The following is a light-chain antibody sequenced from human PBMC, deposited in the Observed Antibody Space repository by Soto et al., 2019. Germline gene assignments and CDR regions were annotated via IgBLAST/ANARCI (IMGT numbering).Light chain of an antibody. CDR1: RSVSSSY. J-gene: IGKJ1*01. CDR3: QLYRT. Sequence: EIVISQSPPTPSASPGERPTLSWRASRSVSSSYLAWYQQTPGQAPRLLIYGACSRATGIPDRFSGSGSGTDFTLPISRLEPEDFAVYYCQLYRTFGQGTKVDI. CDR2: GAC. V-gene: IGKV3-20*01.